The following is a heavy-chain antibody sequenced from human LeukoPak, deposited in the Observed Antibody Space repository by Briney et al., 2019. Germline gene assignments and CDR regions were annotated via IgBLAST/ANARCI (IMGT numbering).Heavy chain of an antibody. CDR2: INAGNGNT. Sequence: VASVKVSCKASGYTFTSYAMHWVRQAPGQRLEWMGWINAGNGNTKYSQEFQGRVTITRDTSASTAYMELSSLRSEDMAVYYCARSYYDSSGPFDYWGQGTLVTVSS. CDR1: GYTFTSYA. J-gene: IGHJ4*02. V-gene: IGHV1-3*03. CDR3: ARSYYDSSGPFDY. D-gene: IGHD3-22*01.